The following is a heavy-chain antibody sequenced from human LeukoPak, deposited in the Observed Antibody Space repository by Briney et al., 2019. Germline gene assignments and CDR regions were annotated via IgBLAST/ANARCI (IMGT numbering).Heavy chain of an antibody. CDR1: GLSLNTAGVG. V-gene: IGHV2-5*02. CDR3: AKAGYGSGSYLRYYYYGMDV. Sequence: SGPTLVKPTQTLTLTCTLSGLSLNTAGVGVGWIRQRPGKALEWLALIYWDDDKRYNPSLKTRLTITKDTSKNQVVLTVTNMDPVDTAIYYCAKAGYGSGSYLRYYYYGMDVWGQGTTVTVSS. CDR2: IYWDDDK. D-gene: IGHD3-10*01. J-gene: IGHJ6*02.